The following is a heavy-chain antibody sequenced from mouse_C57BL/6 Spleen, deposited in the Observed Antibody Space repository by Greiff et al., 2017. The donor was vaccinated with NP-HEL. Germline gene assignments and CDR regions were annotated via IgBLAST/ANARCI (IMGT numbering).Heavy chain of an antibody. CDR1: GFTFSSYA. J-gene: IGHJ3*01. CDR2: ISDGGSYT. D-gene: IGHD2-4*01. CDR3: ARDNYDYLAWFAY. V-gene: IGHV5-4*01. Sequence: EVQGVESGGGLVKPGGSLKLSCAASGFTFSSYAMSWVRQTPEKRLEWVATISDGGSYTYYPDNVQGRFTISRDNAKNNLYLQMSHLKSEDTAMDYCARDNYDYLAWFAYWGQGTLVTVSA.